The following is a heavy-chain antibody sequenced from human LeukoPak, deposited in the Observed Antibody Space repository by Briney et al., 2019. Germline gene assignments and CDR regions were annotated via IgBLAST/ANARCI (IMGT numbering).Heavy chain of an antibody. CDR2: IKEDGSEK. CDR1: GFSFSTSC. Sequence: GGSLRLSCVASGFSFSTSCMSWVRQAPGKGPEWVANIKEDGSEKSYVDSVKGRFTISRDNAKNSLYLEMDSLRVEDTAVYSCARGGVSRAAFDVWGQGTMVTVSS. CDR3: ARGGVSRAAFDV. J-gene: IGHJ3*01. V-gene: IGHV3-7*05.